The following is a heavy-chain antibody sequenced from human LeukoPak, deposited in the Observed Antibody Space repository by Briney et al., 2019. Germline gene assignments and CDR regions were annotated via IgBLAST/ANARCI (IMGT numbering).Heavy chain of an antibody. CDR1: GFSFSNYW. CDR3: ASLYGDYVGAFDI. CDR2: IKQDGSEK. D-gene: IGHD4-17*01. V-gene: IGHV3-7*01. J-gene: IGHJ3*02. Sequence: GGSLRLSCAASGFSFSNYWMSWVRQAPGKGLEWVASIKQDGSEKYYVNSVKGRFTISRDNAKNSLYLQMNSLRAEDTAVYYCASLYGDYVGAFDIWGQGTMVTVSS.